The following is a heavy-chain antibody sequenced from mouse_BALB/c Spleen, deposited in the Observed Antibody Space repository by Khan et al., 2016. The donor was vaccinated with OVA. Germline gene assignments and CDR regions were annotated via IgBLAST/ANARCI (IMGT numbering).Heavy chain of an antibody. CDR2: IYPGDGST. J-gene: IGHJ2*01. V-gene: IGHV1S33*01. CDR1: GYTFTNYD. D-gene: IGHD2-4*01. CDR3: ARGGLRRSFDY. Sequence: LQQSGPELVKPGTLVKISCKASGYTFTNYDINWVRQRPGQGLEWIGWIYPGDGSTHYNEKFKGKATLTADKSSSTAYMQVSSLTSENSAVEFCARGGLRRSFDYWGQGTTLAVSS.